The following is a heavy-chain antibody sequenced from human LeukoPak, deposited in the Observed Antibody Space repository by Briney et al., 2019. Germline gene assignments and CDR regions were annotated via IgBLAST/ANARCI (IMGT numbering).Heavy chain of an antibody. CDR2: ISSSGSTT. Sequence: GGSPRLSCAASGFSISNYEMNWVRQAPGKGLEWVSYISSSGSTTYYADSVKGRFTISRDNAKNSLYLQMNSLRAEDTAVYYCATDTSGYHNGWGQGTLVTVSS. V-gene: IGHV3-48*03. CDR3: ATDTSGYHNG. CDR1: GFSISNYE. D-gene: IGHD5-12*01. J-gene: IGHJ4*02.